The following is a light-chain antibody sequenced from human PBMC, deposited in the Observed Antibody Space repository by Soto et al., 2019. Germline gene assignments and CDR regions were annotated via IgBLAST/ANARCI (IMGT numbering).Light chain of an antibody. CDR2: KTS. V-gene: IGKV1-5*03. CDR1: QSLNSW. CDR3: QQTYTIPRT. J-gene: IGKJ1*01. Sequence: DIQMTQSPSTLSASVGDRVSITCRASQSLNSWLAWYQQKPGKAPKLLIYKTSTLESGVPSRFSGSGSGTEFTLTISNLQPDDFATYYCQQTYTIPRTFGQGTTVEI.